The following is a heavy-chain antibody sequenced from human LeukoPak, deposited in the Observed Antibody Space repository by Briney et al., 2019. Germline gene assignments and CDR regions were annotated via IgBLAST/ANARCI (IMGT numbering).Heavy chain of an antibody. CDR1: GFIVNNDF. V-gene: IGHV3-66*02. CDR3: ARAADYCYYMDV. J-gene: IGHJ6*03. D-gene: IGHD2-15*01. CDR2: IYSGSTK. Sequence: SGGSLRLSCAASGFIVNNDFMNWVRQAPGKGLEWVSVIYSGSTKYYADSVKGRFTISRDESKNTLYLQMNSLRAEDTALYYCARAADYCYYMDVWGKGTTVTVSS.